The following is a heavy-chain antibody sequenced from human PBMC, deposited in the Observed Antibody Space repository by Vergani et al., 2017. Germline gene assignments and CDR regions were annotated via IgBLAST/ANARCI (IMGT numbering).Heavy chain of an antibody. J-gene: IGHJ6*02. CDR1: GYSFTSYW. CDR3: ARHGPRGSSKKDYYYYYGMDV. D-gene: IGHD2-2*01. V-gene: IGHV5-51*01. Sequence: EVQLVQSGAEVKKPGESLKISCKGSGYSFTSYWIGWVRQMPGKGLEWMGIIYPGDSDTRYSPSFQGQVTISADKSISTAYLQWSSLKASDTAMYYCARHGPRGSSKKDYYYYYGMDVWGQGTTVTVSS. CDR2: IYPGDSDT.